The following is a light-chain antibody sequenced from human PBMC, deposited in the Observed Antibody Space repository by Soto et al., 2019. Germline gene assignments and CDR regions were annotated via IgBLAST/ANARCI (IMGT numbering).Light chain of an antibody. V-gene: IGKV1-5*01. CDR3: QQYDISSGT. CDR1: QSIGVW. J-gene: IGKJ1*01. Sequence: DIQMTQSPCTLSSSVGDRVTITCRASQSIGVWLAWYQQKPGRAPKLLIYDASTLQRGVPSRFSGSGSGTEFTLNISSLQPEDFATYYCQQYDISSGTFGQGTKVDIK. CDR2: DAS.